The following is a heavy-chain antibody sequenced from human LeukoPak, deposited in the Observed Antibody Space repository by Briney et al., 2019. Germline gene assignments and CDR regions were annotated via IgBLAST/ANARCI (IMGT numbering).Heavy chain of an antibody. CDR2: ISGSGSST. J-gene: IGHJ4*02. CDR3: ATDSSGYYRNYYFDS. D-gene: IGHD3-22*01. CDR1: GFTFSSYA. Sequence: GGSLRLSCAASGFTFSSYAMTCVRQAPGKGLEWVSSISGSGSSTYYADSVKGRVTISRDNSKNTLYLQMNSLRAEDTAVYYCATDSSGYYRNYYFDSWGQGTLVTVSS. V-gene: IGHV3-23*01.